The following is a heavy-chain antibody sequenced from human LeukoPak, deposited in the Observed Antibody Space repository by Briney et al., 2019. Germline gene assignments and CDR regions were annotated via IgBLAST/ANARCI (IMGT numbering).Heavy chain of an antibody. J-gene: IGHJ4*02. D-gene: IGHD4-23*01. Sequence: EASVKVSCKASGYSFTTYYMHWMRQAPGQGLEWMGTMNPRGGSTNYAQKFQGRVTMIRDPSTSTVYMELSSLRFEDTAVYYCARVDDYGGNSVGYWGRGTLVTVSS. V-gene: IGHV1-46*01. CDR2: MNPRGGST. CDR3: ARVDDYGGNSVGY. CDR1: GYSFTTYY.